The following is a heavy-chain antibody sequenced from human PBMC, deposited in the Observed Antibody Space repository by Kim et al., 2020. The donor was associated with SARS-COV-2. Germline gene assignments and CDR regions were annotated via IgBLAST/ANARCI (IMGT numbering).Heavy chain of an antibody. Sequence: KARFTISRDNSRNTLWLQMNSLGVEDTAVYYCAKDPLKYDSNWYPTCFDPWGQGTLVTVSS. J-gene: IGHJ5*02. D-gene: IGHD6-13*01. V-gene: IGHV3-23*01. CDR3: AKDPLKYDSNWYPTCFDP.